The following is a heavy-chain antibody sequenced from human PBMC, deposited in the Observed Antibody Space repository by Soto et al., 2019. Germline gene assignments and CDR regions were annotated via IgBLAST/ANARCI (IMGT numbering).Heavy chain of an antibody. J-gene: IGHJ6*02. CDR2: IIPTFGTA. CDR1: GGTFSSYA. D-gene: IGHD1-26*01. V-gene: IGHV1-69*05. CDR3: ASPPVAATYYYGMDV. Sequence: QVQLVQSGAEVKKPGSSVKVSCKASGGTFSSYAISWVRQAPGQGLEWMGGIIPTFGTANYAQKFQGRVTXTXAXSXXTAYMELSSLRSEDTAVYYCASPPVAATYYYGMDVWGQGTTVTVSS.